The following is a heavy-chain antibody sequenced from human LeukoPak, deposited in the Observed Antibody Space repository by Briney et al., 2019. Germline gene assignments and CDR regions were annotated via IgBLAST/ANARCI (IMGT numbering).Heavy chain of an antibody. J-gene: IGHJ4*02. CDR1: VYTLTELS. Sequence: ASVKVSCKVSVYTLTELSMHWVRQAPGKGLEWMGGFDPEDGETIYAQKFQGRVTMTEDTSTDTAYMELSSLRSEDTAVYYCAATLLDSSGYYVWGQGTLVTVSS. V-gene: IGHV1-24*01. CDR2: FDPEDGET. D-gene: IGHD3-22*01. CDR3: AATLLDSSGYYV.